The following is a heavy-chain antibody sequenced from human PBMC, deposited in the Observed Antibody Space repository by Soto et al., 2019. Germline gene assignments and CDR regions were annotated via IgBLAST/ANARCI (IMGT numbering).Heavy chain of an antibody. V-gene: IGHV3-74*01. J-gene: IGHJ3*02. CDR1: GFTFSSYW. D-gene: IGHD1-26*01. Sequence: EVQLVESGGGLVQPGGSLRLSCAASGFTFSSYWMHWVRQAPGKGLVWVSRINSDGSSTSYADSVKGRFTISRDNTKNTLYLQMNSLRAEDTAVYYCARARFRIVGATAAFDIWGQGTMVTVSS. CDR3: ARARFRIVGATAAFDI. CDR2: INSDGSST.